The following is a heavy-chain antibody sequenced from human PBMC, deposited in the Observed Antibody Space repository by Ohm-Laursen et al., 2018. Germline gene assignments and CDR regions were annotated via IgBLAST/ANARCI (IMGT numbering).Heavy chain of an antibody. J-gene: IGHJ6*02. CDR1: GGSISSYY. D-gene: IGHD3-10*01. V-gene: IGHV4-59*08. CDR2: IHYSGNT. Sequence: SETLSLTCTVSGGSISSYYWSWIRQPPGKGLEWIGYIHYSGNTNYNPSLKSRVTISVDTSTTQFSLKLSSVTAADTAVYYCARQRSGSTGMDVWGQGTTVIVSS. CDR3: ARQRSGSTGMDV.